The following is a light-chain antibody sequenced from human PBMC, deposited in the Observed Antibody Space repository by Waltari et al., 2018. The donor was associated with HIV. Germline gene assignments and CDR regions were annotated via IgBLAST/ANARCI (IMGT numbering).Light chain of an antibody. CDR2: GAS. J-gene: IGKJ3*01. Sequence: EIVMTQSPATLSVSPGERATLPCRASQSVSSNLAWYQQKPGQAPRLLIYGASTRATGIPARFSGSGSGTEFTLTISILQSEDFAVYYCQQYNNWPPLFTFGPGTKVDIK. CDR1: QSVSSN. CDR3: QQYNNWPPLFT. V-gene: IGKV3-15*01.